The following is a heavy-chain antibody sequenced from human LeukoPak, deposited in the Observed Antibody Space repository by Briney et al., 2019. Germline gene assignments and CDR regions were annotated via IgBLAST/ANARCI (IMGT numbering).Heavy chain of an antibody. CDR3: ARSPYLASGWFEGLLSGTTHYYYYYMDV. CDR1: GGTFSSYA. V-gene: IGHV1-69*13. D-gene: IGHD6-19*01. J-gene: IGHJ6*03. CDR2: IIPIFGTA. Sequence: GASVKVSCKASGGTFSSYAISWVRQAPGQGLEWMGGIIPIFGTANYAQKFQGRVTITADESTSTAYMELSSLRSEDTAVYYCARSPYLASGWFEGLLSGTTHYYYYYMDVWGKGTTVTVSS.